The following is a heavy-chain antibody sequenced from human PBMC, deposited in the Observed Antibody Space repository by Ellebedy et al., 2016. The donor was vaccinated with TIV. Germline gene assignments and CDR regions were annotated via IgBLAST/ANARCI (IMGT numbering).Heavy chain of an antibody. Sequence: GESLKISCAASGFTFSSYSMNWVRQAPGKGLEWVSYISSSSSTIYYADSVKDRFTISRDNAKNSLYLQMNSMRDEDTAVYYCARDEAEVGATFFGYWGQGTLVTVSS. CDR3: ARDEAEVGATFFGY. J-gene: IGHJ4*02. V-gene: IGHV3-48*02. D-gene: IGHD1-26*01. CDR2: ISSSSSTI. CDR1: GFTFSSYS.